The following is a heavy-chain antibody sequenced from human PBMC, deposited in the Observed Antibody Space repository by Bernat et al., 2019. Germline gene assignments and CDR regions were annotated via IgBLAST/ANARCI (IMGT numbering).Heavy chain of an antibody. V-gene: IGHV4-39*01. CDR1: GGSISSSSYY. CDR2: IYYSGST. D-gene: IGHD6-19*01. J-gene: IGHJ6*02. Sequence: QLQLQESGPGLVKPSETLSLTCTVSGGSISSSSYYWGWIRQPPGKGLEWIGSIYYSGSTYYNPSLKSRVTISVDTSKNQFSLKLSSVTAADTAVYYCARHLYSSGWYGYYYYGMDVWGQGTTVTVSS. CDR3: ARHLYSSGWYGYYYYGMDV.